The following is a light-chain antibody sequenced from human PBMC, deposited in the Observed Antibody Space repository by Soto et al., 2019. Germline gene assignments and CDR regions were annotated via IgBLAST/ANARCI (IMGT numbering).Light chain of an antibody. CDR3: QQYGSSHAYT. CDR2: GAS. V-gene: IGKV3-20*01. CDR1: QSVSSSY. Sequence: EIVLTQSPGTLSLSPGERATLSCRASQSVSSSYFAWYQQKPGQAPRLLIYGASSRATGIPDRFSGSGSGTDFTLTISRLEPEDFAVYYCQQYGSSHAYTFGQGTKLEIK. J-gene: IGKJ2*01.